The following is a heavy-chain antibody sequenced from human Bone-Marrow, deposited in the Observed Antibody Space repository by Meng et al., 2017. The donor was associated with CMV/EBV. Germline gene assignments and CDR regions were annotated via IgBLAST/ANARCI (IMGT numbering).Heavy chain of an antibody. D-gene: IGHD3-9*01. Sequence: ASVKVSCKASGYTFTAYYMHWVRQAPGQGLEWMGWINPDSGGTNYAQKFQGRVTMTRDTSITTAYMELSRLRSDDTAVYYCAGDILTGYYTDYWGQGTLVTVSS. CDR2: INPDSGGT. CDR1: GYTFTAYY. J-gene: IGHJ4*02. CDR3: AGDILTGYYTDY. V-gene: IGHV1-2*02.